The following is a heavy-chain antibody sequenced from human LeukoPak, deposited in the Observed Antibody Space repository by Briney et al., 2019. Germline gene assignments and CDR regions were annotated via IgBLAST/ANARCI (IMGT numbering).Heavy chain of an antibody. D-gene: IGHD3-22*01. V-gene: IGHV1-46*01. Sequence: GASVTVSCKASGYTFTSYYMHWVRQAPGQGLEWMGIINPSGGSTSYAQKFQGRVTMTRDTSTSTVYMELSSLRSEDTAVYYCARALYYYDSSGEVDYWGQGTLVTVSS. CDR3: ARALYYYDSSGEVDY. CDR2: INPSGGST. CDR1: GYTFTSYY. J-gene: IGHJ4*02.